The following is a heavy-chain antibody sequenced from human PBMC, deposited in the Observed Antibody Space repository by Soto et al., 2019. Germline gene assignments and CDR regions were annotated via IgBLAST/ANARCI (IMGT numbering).Heavy chain of an antibody. CDR3: AREGYYYDSSGSLMDV. J-gene: IGHJ6*02. CDR2: IWYDGSNK. Sequence: PGGSLRLSCAASGFTFSSYGMHWVRQAPGKGLEWVAVIWYDGSNKYYADSVKGRFTISRDNSKNTLYLQMNSLRAEDTAVFYCAREGYYYDSSGSLMDVWGQGTTVTVSS. D-gene: IGHD3-22*01. V-gene: IGHV3-33*01. CDR1: GFTFSSYG.